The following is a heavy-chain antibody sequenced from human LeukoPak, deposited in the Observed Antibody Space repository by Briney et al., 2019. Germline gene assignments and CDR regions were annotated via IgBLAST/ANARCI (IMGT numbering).Heavy chain of an antibody. CDR2: SSSSGSST. D-gene: IGHD6-25*01. CDR1: GFTFSDYY. J-gene: IGHJ4*02. V-gene: IGHV3-11*01. CDR3: TAAPNTAPGSLGH. Sequence: GGSLRLPCAASGFTFSDYYMNWIRQAPGKALEWVSYSSSSGSSTYYADSVKGRFTISRDYAKNALFLQMYSLRAEDTAVYYCTAAPNTAPGSLGHWGQGPLVAVSS.